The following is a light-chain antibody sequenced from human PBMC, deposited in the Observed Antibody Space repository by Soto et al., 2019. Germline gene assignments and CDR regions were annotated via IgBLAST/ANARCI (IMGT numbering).Light chain of an antibody. CDR1: SSDVGGYNY. V-gene: IGLV2-14*01. CDR3: SSYSTTYTLL. CDR2: EVS. J-gene: IGLJ2*01. Sequence: QSALTQPASMSGSPGQSITISCTGTSSDVGGYNYVSWYQQHPDRAPKLIIYEVSNRPSGVSIRFSGYKSANTASLTISGLQAEDEADYYCSSYSTTYTLLFGGGTKVTVL.